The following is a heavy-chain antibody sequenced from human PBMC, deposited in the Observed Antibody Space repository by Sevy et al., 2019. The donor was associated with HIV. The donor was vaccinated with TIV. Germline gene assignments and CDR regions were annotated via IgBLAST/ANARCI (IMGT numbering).Heavy chain of an antibody. CDR1: GFTFSTYA. D-gene: IGHD2-8*02. CDR2: ISNSGNDI. J-gene: IGHJ2*01. CDR3: AKDGAPYCTGGICFPYWYFDL. Sequence: GGCLRLSCAASGFTFSTYAMGWVRQAPGKGLEWVSGISNSGNDIYYAGSVEGRFTISRDNSKSTLFLEMNNLRAEDTAVYYCAKDGAPYCTGGICFPYWYFDLWGRGALVTVSS. V-gene: IGHV3-23*01.